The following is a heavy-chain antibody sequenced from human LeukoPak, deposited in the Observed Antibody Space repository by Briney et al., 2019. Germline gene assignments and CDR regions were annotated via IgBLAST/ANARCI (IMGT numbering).Heavy chain of an antibody. V-gene: IGHV3-23*01. CDR3: ARSQGPYDY. CDR1: GFTFSSYV. Sequence: GGSLRLSCAVSGFTFSSYVMSWVRQAPGKGLEWVSAISGSGGSTYYADSVKGRFTISRDNSKNTLYLQLNSLGAEDAAIYYCARSQGPYDYWGQGTLVTVSS. CDR2: ISGSGGST. J-gene: IGHJ4*02.